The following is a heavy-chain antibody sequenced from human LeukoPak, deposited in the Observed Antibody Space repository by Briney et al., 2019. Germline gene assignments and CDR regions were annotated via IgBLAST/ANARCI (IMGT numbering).Heavy chain of an antibody. CDR1: GFTFDDYA. CDR2: ISWNSGSI. Sequence: GRSLRLSCAASGFTFDDYAMHWVRQAPGKGLEWVSGISWNSGSIGYADSVEGRFTISRDNAKNSLYLQMNSLRAEDTALYYCAKESEYVGAVDYWGQGTLVTVSS. CDR3: AKESEYVGAVDY. D-gene: IGHD1-26*01. V-gene: IGHV3-9*01. J-gene: IGHJ4*02.